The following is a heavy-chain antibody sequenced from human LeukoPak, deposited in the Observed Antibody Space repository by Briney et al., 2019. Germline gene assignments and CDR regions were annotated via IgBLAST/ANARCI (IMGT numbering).Heavy chain of an antibody. V-gene: IGHV5-51*01. J-gene: IGHJ5*02. Sequence: GESLKISCKGSGYSFTSYWIGWVRQMPGKGLEWMGIIYPGDSDTRYSPSFQGQVTISADKSISTAYLQWSSLKASDTAMYYCARQEYDSSGKPNWFDPWGQGTLVTVSS. CDR1: GYSFTSYW. D-gene: IGHD3-22*01. CDR2: IYPGDSDT. CDR3: ARQEYDSSGKPNWFDP.